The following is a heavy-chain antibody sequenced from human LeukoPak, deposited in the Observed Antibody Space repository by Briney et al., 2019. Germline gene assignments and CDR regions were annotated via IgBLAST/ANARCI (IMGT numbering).Heavy chain of an antibody. J-gene: IGHJ5*02. Sequence: GGSLRLSCAASGFTVSSNYMNWVRQAPGKGLEWVSSISSSSSYIYYADSVKGRFTISRDNAKNSLYLQMNSLRAEDTAVYYCARTSFVDTARGDFDPWGQGTLVTVSS. D-gene: IGHD5-18*01. CDR2: ISSSSSYI. V-gene: IGHV3-21*01. CDR3: ARTSFVDTARGDFDP. CDR1: GFTVSSNY.